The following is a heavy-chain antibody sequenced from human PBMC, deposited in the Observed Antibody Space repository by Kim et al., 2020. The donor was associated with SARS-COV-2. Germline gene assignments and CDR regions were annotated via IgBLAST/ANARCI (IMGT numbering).Heavy chain of an antibody. CDR2: ITGDGGST. D-gene: IGHD3-22*01. V-gene: IGHV3-74*01. CDR3: VRAAYEVNIFGY. J-gene: IGHJ4*02. CDR1: GFTLSSDW. Sequence: GGSLRLSCAASGFTLSSDWMHWVRQVPGKGLVWVSRITGDGGSTDYADSVKGRFTISRDNAKDTLYLQMNSLRAEDTAVYYCVRAAYEVNIFGYWGQGTLVTVSS.